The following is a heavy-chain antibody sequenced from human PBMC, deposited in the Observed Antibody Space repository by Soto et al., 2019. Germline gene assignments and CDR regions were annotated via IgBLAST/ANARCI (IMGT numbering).Heavy chain of an antibody. D-gene: IGHD2-21*01. V-gene: IGHV4-31*03. CDR3: AASCVGCGGFNYYGMDV. J-gene: IGHJ6*02. Sequence: QVQLQESGPGLVKPSQTLSLTCTVSGGSISSGGYYWSWIRQHPGKGLEWIGYIYYSGSTYYNPSLKSRLTISVATSKNQFSLKLSSVTAADTAVYYCAASCVGCGGFNYYGMDVWGQGTTVTVSS. CDR1: GGSISSGGYY. CDR2: IYYSGST.